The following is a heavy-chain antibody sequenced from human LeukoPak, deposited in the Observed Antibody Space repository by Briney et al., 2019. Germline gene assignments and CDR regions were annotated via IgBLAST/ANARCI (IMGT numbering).Heavy chain of an antibody. CDR3: ATDRGWRTSGYYLYYFEY. CDR1: GFIFTNYF. J-gene: IGHJ4*02. Sequence: PGRSLRLSCAASGFIFTNYFMSWVRQAPGKGLEWVASIKHDGSEKYYVDSVRDRFTISRDNTMNSLYLQMSSLRAEDTAVYYCATDRGWRTSGYYLYYFEYWGQGTLVTYSS. V-gene: IGHV3-7*01. D-gene: IGHD3-3*01. CDR2: IKHDGSEK.